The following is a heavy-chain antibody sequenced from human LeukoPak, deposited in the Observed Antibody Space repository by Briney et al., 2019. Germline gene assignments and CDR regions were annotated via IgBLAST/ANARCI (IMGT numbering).Heavy chain of an antibody. CDR3: ARGISGSPFDY. J-gene: IGHJ4*02. V-gene: IGHV4-34*01. D-gene: IGHD3-10*01. CDR1: GGSFSGYY. CDR2: INHSGST. Sequence: SETPSLTCAVYGGSFSGYYWSWIRQPPGKGLEWIGEINHSGSTNDNPSLKSRVTISVDTSKNQFSLKLSPVTAADTAVYYCARGISGSPFDYWGQGTLVTVSS.